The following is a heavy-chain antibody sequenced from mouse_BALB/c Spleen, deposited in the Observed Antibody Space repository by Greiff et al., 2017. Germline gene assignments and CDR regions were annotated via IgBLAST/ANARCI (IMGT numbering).Heavy chain of an antibody. CDR3: ARSIDYGNYFAY. J-gene: IGHJ3*01. Sequence: EVMLVESGGGLVQPGGSRKLSCAASGFTFSSFGMHWVRQAPEKGLEWVAYISSGSSTIYYADTVKGRFTISRDNPKNTLFLQMTSLRSEDTAMYYCARSIDYGNYFAYWGQGTLVTVSA. CDR2: ISSGSSTI. D-gene: IGHD2-1*01. CDR1: GFTFSSFG. V-gene: IGHV5-17*02.